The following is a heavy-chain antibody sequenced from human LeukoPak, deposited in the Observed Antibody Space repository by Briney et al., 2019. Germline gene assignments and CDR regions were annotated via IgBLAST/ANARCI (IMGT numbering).Heavy chain of an antibody. CDR1: GFTFSNYG. Sequence: GGSLRLSCVASGFTFSNYGMHWVRQAPGKGLEWVAFIRYDGSNKYYAGSVKGRFTISRDNSKSTLYLQMNSLRAEDTAVYYCAPFTDWGQGTLVTVSS. J-gene: IGHJ4*02. D-gene: IGHD3-3*02. CDR3: APFTD. V-gene: IGHV3-30*02. CDR2: IRYDGSNK.